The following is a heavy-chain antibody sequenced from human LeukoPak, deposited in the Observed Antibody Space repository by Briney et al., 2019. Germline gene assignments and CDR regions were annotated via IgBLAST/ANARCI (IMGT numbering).Heavy chain of an antibody. CDR3: ARDRWFGEDYYYYYYMDV. CDR1: GGSISSGDYY. D-gene: IGHD3-10*01. J-gene: IGHJ6*03. CDR2: IYYSGST. V-gene: IGHV4-30-4*08. Sequence: PSETLSLTCTVSGGSISSGDYYWSWIRQPPGKGLEWIGYIYYSGSTYYNPSLKGRVTISVDTSKNQFSLKLSSVTAADTAVYYCARDRWFGEDYYYYYYMDVWGKGTTVTVSS.